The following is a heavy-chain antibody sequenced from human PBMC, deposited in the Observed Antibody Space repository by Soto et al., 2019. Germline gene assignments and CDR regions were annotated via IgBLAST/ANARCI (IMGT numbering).Heavy chain of an antibody. D-gene: IGHD2-15*01. Sequence: GGSLRLSCAASGFAFSGHPLNWVRQAPGKGLDWFAYIGNTLETIYYADSVKGRFIISRDDAMKSVFLHMSSLRDDDTAVYYCARGDCSGGSCNGIDVWGRGTTVTVSS. CDR3: ARGDCSGGSCNGIDV. CDR1: GFAFSGHP. CDR2: IGNTLETI. J-gene: IGHJ6*02. V-gene: IGHV3-48*02.